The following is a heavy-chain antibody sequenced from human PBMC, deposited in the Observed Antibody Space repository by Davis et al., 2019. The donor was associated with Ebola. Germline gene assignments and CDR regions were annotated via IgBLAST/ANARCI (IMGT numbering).Heavy chain of an antibody. Sequence: PGGSLRLSCAASGFTFSSYWMHWVRQAPGKGLVWVSRINSDGSSTSYADSVKGRFTISRDNAKNSLYLQMNSLRAEDTAVYYCARVVSLWFGELPYWGQGTLVTVSS. J-gene: IGHJ4*02. CDR1: GFTFSSYW. D-gene: IGHD3-10*01. CDR2: INSDGSST. V-gene: IGHV3-74*01. CDR3: ARVVSLWFGELPY.